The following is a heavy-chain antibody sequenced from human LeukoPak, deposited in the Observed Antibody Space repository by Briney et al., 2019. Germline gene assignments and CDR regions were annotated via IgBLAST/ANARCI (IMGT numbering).Heavy chain of an antibody. J-gene: IGHJ4*02. CDR1: GYSFTNYW. V-gene: IGHV5-51*01. CDR2: IYPGDSET. CDR3: ARQREYVTIDF. Sequence: GESLKISCKGSGYSFTNYWIGWVRQMPGKGLEWMGIIYPGDSETSYSPSFQGQVTISADKSINTAYLQWSSLKASDTAMYYCARQREYVTIDFWGQGTLVTVSS. D-gene: IGHD6-6*01.